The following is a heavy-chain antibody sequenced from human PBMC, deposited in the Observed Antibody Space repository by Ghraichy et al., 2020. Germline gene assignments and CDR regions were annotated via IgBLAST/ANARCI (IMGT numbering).Heavy chain of an antibody. Sequence: GGSLRLSCAASGFTFSNAWMSWVRQAPGKGLEWVGRIKSKTDGGTTDYAAPVKGRFTISRDDSKNTLYLQMNSLKTEDTAVYYCTTDWGGSYWIDYWGQGTLVTVSS. CDR2: IKSKTDGGTT. CDR1: GFTFSNAW. D-gene: IGHD1-26*01. V-gene: IGHV3-15*01. CDR3: TTDWGGSYWIDY. J-gene: IGHJ4*02.